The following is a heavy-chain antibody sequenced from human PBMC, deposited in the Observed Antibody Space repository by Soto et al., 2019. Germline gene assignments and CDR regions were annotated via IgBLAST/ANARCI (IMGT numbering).Heavy chain of an antibody. D-gene: IGHD6-19*01. V-gene: IGHV3-64D*08. CDR1: GFTFSSYA. Sequence: PGGSLRLSCSASGFTFSSYAMHWVRQAPGKGLEYVSAISSNGGSTYYADSVKGRFTISRDNSKNTLYLQMSSLRAEDTAVYYCVNHIAVAGVDYWGQGTLVTVSS. J-gene: IGHJ4*02. CDR2: ISSNGGST. CDR3: VNHIAVAGVDY.